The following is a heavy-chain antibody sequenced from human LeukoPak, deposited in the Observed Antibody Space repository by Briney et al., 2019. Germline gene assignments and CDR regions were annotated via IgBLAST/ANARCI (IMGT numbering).Heavy chain of an antibody. Sequence: SETLSLTCTVSGGSISSGDYSWSWIRQPPGKGLEWIGYIYYSGSTYYNPSLKSRVTISVDTSKNQFSLKLSSVTAADTAVYYCARVPEVYSYGYVFDPWGQGTLVTVSS. CDR2: IYYSGST. CDR3: ARVPEVYSYGYVFDP. D-gene: IGHD5-18*01. CDR1: GGSISSGDYS. J-gene: IGHJ5*02. V-gene: IGHV4-30-4*01.